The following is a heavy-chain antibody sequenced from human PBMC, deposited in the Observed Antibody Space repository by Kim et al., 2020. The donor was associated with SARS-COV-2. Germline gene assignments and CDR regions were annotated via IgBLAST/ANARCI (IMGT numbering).Heavy chain of an antibody. CDR3: SRGVYYDSSGYYFTGFDY. D-gene: IGHD3-22*01. CDR2: IYYSGST. CDR1: GGSISSYY. Sequence: SETLSLTCTVSGGSISSYYWSWIRQPPGKGLEWIGYIYYSGSTNYNPSLKSRVTISVDTSKNQFSLKLSSVTAADTAVYYCSRGVYYDSSGYYFTGFDY. V-gene: IGHV4-59*08. J-gene: IGHJ4*01.